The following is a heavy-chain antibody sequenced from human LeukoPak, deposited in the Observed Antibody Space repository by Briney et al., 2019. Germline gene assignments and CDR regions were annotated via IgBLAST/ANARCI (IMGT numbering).Heavy chain of an antibody. CDR1: GGSISSYY. V-gene: IGHV4-59*01. Sequence: SSETLSLTCTVSGGSISSYYLSWIRQPPGKGLEWIEYIYYSGSTYYNPSLKSRVTMSLDSSKNKFSLKLSSVTAADTAFYYCARTAGSFTVFGVVTRAFDIWGQGTMVIVSS. CDR2: IYYSGST. J-gene: IGHJ3*02. CDR3: ARTAGSFTVFGVVTRAFDI. D-gene: IGHD3-3*01.